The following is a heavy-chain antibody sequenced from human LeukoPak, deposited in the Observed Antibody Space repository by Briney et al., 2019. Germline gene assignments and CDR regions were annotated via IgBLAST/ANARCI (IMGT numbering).Heavy chain of an antibody. Sequence: PGESLKISCKGSGYSFTSYWIGWVRQMPGKGLEWMGIIYPGDSDTRYSPSFQGQVTISVDTSISTAYLELSRLTSDDTAVYHCAREGSAGGTNYYGMDVWGQGTTVTVSS. D-gene: IGHD6-13*01. CDR2: IYPGDSDT. CDR1: GYSFTSYW. CDR3: AREGSAGGTNYYGMDV. J-gene: IGHJ6*02. V-gene: IGHV5-51*01.